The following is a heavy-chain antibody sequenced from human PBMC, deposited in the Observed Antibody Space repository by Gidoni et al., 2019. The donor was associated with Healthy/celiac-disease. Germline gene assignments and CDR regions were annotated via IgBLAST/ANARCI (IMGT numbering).Heavy chain of an antibody. D-gene: IGHD1-1*01. V-gene: IGHV3-30*18. CDR2: LSYDGTNK. Sequence: QVQLVESGGGVVQPGRSLRLPCAASGFTFRNFNMHWVRQAPGKGLEWVARLSYDGTNKDYAASVRGRFTISRDNSKNVVYLQMNSLRPEDTAIYYCTKGRLQTSYYFDSWGQGTLVTVSS. CDR1: GFTFRNFN. CDR3: TKGRLQTSYYFDS. J-gene: IGHJ4*02.